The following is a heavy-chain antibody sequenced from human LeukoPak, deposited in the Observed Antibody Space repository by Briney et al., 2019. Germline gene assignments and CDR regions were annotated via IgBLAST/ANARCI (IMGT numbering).Heavy chain of an antibody. CDR1: GGTFSSYA. J-gene: IGHJ4*02. D-gene: IGHD3-16*01. V-gene: IGHV1-69*04. CDR2: IIPILGIA. CDR3: ARDFGSETNDY. Sequence: ASVKVSCKASGGTFSSYAISWVRQAPGQGLEWMGRIIPILGIANYAQKFQGRVTITADKSTSTAYMELSSLRSEDTAVYYCARDFGSETNDYWGQGTLVIVSS.